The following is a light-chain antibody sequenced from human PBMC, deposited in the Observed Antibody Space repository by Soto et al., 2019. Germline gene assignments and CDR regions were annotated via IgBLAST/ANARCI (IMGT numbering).Light chain of an antibody. V-gene: IGKV1-8*01. Sequence: AIRMPQSPPSLSASTGDRVTSTCRASQGISSYLAWYQQKPGKAPKLLIYAASTLQSGVPSRFSGSGSGTDFTLTISCLQSEDFATYYCQQYYSYSTWTFGQGTKVDIK. J-gene: IGKJ1*01. CDR2: AAS. CDR3: QQYYSYSTWT. CDR1: QGISSY.